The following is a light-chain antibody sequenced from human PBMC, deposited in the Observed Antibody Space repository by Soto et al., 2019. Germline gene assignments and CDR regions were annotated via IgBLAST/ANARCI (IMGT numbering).Light chain of an antibody. V-gene: IGKV3-20*01. CDR3: QQYNSYSPLT. CDR1: QSVSSSY. J-gene: IGKJ1*01. Sequence: EIVLTQSPGTLSLSPGERATLSCRASQSVSSSYLAWYQQKPGQAPRLLIYGASSRATGIPDRFSGSGSGTDFTLTISSLQPDDFATYYCQQYNSYSPLTFGQGTKVEIK. CDR2: GAS.